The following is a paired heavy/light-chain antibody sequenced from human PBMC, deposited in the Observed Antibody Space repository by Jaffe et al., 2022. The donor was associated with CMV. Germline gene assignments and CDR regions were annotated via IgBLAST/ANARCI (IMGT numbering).Light chain of an antibody. J-gene: IGKJ4*01. V-gene: IGKV1-39*01. CDR2: SAS. CDR3: QQSYNTIA. Sequence: DIQMTQSPSSLSASVGDRVTITCRASQNIFDNLHWYQHKPGQAPKLLIFSASSLQTGVPSRFSGSGSGTDFTLTISSLQPEDFATYYCQQSYNTIAFGGGTKVEIK. CDR1: QNIFDN.
Heavy chain of an antibody. CDR3: ARQGPATQRRILTWFGEPYYMDV. Sequence: QLLLQESGPGLVKPSGTLSLTCAVSGASISSSNHYWGWSRQRPGEGLEWIASIHYSGNTYYNPSLRNRVSMSVDTARHQFSLRLDSVTATDTAVYYCARQGPATQRRILTWFGEPYYMDVWGKGTAVIVSS. CDR2: IHYSGNT. J-gene: IGHJ6*03. CDR1: GASISSSNHY. V-gene: IGHV4-39*01. D-gene: IGHD3-10*01.